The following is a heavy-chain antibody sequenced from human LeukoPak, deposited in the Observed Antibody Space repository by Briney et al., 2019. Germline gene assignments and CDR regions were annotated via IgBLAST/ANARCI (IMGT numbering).Heavy chain of an antibody. CDR2: IYSGGST. CDR1: GXTVISNY. D-gene: IGHD3-16*01. Sequence: GGSLRLSCAASGXTVISNYVSWVRQAPGKGLEWVSVIYSGGSTYYADSVKGRFTISRHNSKNTLYLQMDSLRAEDTAVYYCARGDRAFDIWGQGTMVTVSS. J-gene: IGHJ3*02. V-gene: IGHV3-53*04. CDR3: ARGDRAFDI.